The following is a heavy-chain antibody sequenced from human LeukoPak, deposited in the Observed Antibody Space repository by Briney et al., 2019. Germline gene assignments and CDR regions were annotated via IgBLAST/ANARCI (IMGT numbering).Heavy chain of an antibody. V-gene: IGHV1-46*01. CDR3: ARDAVPAANWFDP. CDR1: GCTFTSYY. J-gene: IGHJ5*02. D-gene: IGHD2-2*01. CDR2: TNPSGGST. Sequence: ASVKVSCKASGCTFTSYYMHWVRQAPGQGLEWMGITNPSGGSTSYAQKFQGRVTMTRDTSTSTVYMGLSSLRSEDTAVYYCARDAVPAANWFDPWGQGTLVTVSS.